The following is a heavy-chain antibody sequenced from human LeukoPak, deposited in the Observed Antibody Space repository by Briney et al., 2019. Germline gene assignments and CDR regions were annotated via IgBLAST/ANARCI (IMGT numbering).Heavy chain of an antibody. V-gene: IGHV3-23*01. CDR1: GFTFSSYA. D-gene: IGHD3-22*01. CDR3: AKDRLTYYYDSSGYDY. J-gene: IGHJ4*02. Sequence: GGSLRLSCAASGFTFSSYAMSWVRQAPGRGLEWVSAISGSGGSTYYADSVKGRFTISRDNSKNTLYLQMNSLRAEDTAVYYCAKDRLTYYYDSSGYDYWGQGTLVTVSS. CDR2: ISGSGGST.